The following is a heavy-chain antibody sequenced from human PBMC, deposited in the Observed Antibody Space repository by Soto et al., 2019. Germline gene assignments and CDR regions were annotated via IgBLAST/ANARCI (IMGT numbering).Heavy chain of an antibody. Sequence: TLSLTWTVSGGSVSARSYYWNWIRQPPGKGLEWIGYIYYSGSTNYNPSLKSRVTISVDTSKNQFSLKLISVTAADTAVYYCARDYRRVGVGNWFDPWGQGTLVTVSS. CDR3: ARDYRRVGVGNWFDP. V-gene: IGHV4-61*01. CDR1: GGSVSARSYY. D-gene: IGHD2-8*01. J-gene: IGHJ5*02. CDR2: IYYSGST.